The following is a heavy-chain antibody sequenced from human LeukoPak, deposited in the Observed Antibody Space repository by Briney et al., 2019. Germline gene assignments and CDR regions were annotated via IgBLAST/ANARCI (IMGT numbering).Heavy chain of an antibody. Sequence: SETLSLTCAVYGGSFSGYYWTWIRQPPGKGLEWIGEINHRGSTNYNPSLKSRVTISVDTSKKQLSLKLTSVTAADTAVYYCARWTGSYASGFDYWGQGALVTVSS. CDR2: INHRGST. V-gene: IGHV4-34*01. J-gene: IGHJ4*02. CDR1: GGSFSGYY. CDR3: ARWTGSYASGFDY. D-gene: IGHD1-26*01.